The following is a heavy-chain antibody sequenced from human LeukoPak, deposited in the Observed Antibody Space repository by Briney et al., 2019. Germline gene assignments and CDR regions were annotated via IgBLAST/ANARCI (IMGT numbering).Heavy chain of an antibody. CDR3: AREAYDYVWGSYRYTHYFDY. D-gene: IGHD3-16*02. V-gene: IGHV4-34*01. J-gene: IGHJ4*02. CDR1: GGSFSGYY. Sequence: SETLSLTCAVYGGSFSGYYWSWIRQPPGKGLEWIGEINHSGSTNYNPSLKSRVTISVDTSKNQFSLKLSSVTAADTAVYYCAREAYDYVWGSYRYTHYFDYWGQGTLVTVSS. CDR2: INHSGST.